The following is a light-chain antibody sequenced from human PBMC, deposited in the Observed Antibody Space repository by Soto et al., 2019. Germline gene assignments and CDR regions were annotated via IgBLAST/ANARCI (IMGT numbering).Light chain of an antibody. V-gene: IGKV1-39*01. CDR1: QYVDRY. CDR3: QQSSNIPWT. Sequence: DIQMTQSPSSLSASVGDSVTITCRTSQYVDRYLSWYQQIPGRAPKLLIYSASSLVTGVPPRFRGSASGTEFTLSISSLQREDFATYFCQQSSNIPWTFGQGTKGDIK. CDR2: SAS. J-gene: IGKJ1*01.